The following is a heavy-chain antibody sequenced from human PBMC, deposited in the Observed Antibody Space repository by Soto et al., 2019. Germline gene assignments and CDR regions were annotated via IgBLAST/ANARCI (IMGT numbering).Heavy chain of an antibody. D-gene: IGHD6-19*01. CDR1: GFTFDDYG. Sequence: EVQLVESGGGGVRPGGSLRLSCAASGFTFDDYGMSWVLQAPGKGLERVSGINWNGDSTGYADSVKGRFTISRDNAKNSLYRQMSRLRAEDTALYYCARGDTSGWAANFDCWGQGTLVTVSS. J-gene: IGHJ4*02. V-gene: IGHV3-20*04. CDR2: INWNGDST. CDR3: ARGDTSGWAANFDC.